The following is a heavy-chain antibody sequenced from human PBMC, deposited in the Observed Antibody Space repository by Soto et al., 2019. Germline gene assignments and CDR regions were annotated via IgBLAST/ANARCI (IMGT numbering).Heavy chain of an antibody. Sequence: QLQLQESGPGLVKPSETLSLTCTVSGGSISSSSYYWGWIRQPPGKGLGWIGSIYYSGSTYYNPSLNSRVTISVDTSKNQFSMKRSSVTAADTAVYYCASAIMTTVTTGWFDPWGQGTLVTVSS. V-gene: IGHV4-39*01. D-gene: IGHD4-17*01. CDR2: IYYSGST. CDR3: ASAIMTTVTTGWFDP. J-gene: IGHJ5*02. CDR1: GGSISSSSYY.